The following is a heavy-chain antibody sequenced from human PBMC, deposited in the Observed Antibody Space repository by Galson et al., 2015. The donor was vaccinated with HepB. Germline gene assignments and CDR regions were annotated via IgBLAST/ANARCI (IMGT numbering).Heavy chain of an antibody. CDR3: ARELPHTFSFDY. V-gene: IGHV1-46*01. CDR1: GYTFTSYY. CDR2: INPRSGDT. Sequence: SVKVSCKASGYTFTSYYMHWVRLAPGQGLEYLGIINPRSGDTDYAQNFQGRPTMTRDTSTNTVYMELNSLRSEDAAVYYCARELPHTFSFDYWGQGTLVTVSS. J-gene: IGHJ4*02. D-gene: IGHD2-2*02.